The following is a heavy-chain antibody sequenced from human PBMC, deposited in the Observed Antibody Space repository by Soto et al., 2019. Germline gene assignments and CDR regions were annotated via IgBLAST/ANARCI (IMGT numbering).Heavy chain of an antibody. CDR2: IYGGGDTRT. V-gene: IGHV3-23*01. J-gene: IGHJ4*02. CDR1: GFIFDQYT. Sequence: EVQLLESGGDLVRPGGSLRLSCAGSGFIFDQYTVTWIRQTPRKGLEWVSSIYGGGDTRTFYADSVKGRFTISRDNSRSTIFLQMNSLRDEDTAVYYCAKDKDPDGVWEIDYWGRGTRVTVSS. D-gene: IGHD4-17*01. CDR3: AKDKDPDGVWEIDY.